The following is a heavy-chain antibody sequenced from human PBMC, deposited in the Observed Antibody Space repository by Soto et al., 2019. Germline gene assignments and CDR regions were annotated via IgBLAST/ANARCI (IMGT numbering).Heavy chain of an antibody. CDR2: ISAYNGNT. CDR3: AREIMPLTNDWYFDL. CDR1: GYTFTSYG. V-gene: IGHV1-18*01. J-gene: IGHJ2*01. Sequence: ASVKVSCKASGYTFTSYGISCVRQAPGQGLEWMGWISAYNGNTNYAQKLQGRVTMTTDTSTSTAYMELRSLRSDDTAVYYCAREIMPLTNDWYFDLWGRGTLVTVSS. D-gene: IGHD2-8*01.